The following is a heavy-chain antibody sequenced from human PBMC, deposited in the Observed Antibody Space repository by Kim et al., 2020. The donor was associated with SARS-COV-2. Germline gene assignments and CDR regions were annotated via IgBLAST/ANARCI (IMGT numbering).Heavy chain of an antibody. J-gene: IGHJ5*02. V-gene: IGHV4-34*01. Sequence: SETLSLTCAVYGGSFSGYYWSWIRQPPGKGLEWIGEINHSGSTNYNPSLKSRVTISVDTSKNQFSLKLSSVTAADTAVYYCARGPRDTAMVRRYNWFDPWGQGTLVTVSS. CDR1: GGSFSGYY. CDR2: INHSGST. CDR3: ARGPRDTAMVRRYNWFDP. D-gene: IGHD5-18*01.